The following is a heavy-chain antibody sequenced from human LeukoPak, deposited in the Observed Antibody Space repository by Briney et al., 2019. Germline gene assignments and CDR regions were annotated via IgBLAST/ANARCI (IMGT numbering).Heavy chain of an antibody. D-gene: IGHD6-13*01. CDR3: ARHVGAAGLFRYWYFDL. J-gene: IGHJ2*01. Sequence: SETLSLTCTVSGGSISSYYWSWIRQPPGKGLERVGFIYSSGTTSYNPSLQSRVTISLDTSKNQFFLRVRTVTAADTAVYYCARHVGAAGLFRYWYFDLWGRGTLVTVSS. CDR2: IYSSGTT. CDR1: GGSISSYY. V-gene: IGHV4-59*08.